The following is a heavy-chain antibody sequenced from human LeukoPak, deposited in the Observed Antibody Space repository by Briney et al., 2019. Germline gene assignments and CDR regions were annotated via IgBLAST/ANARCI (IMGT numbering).Heavy chain of an antibody. V-gene: IGHV3-53*01. D-gene: IGHD4/OR15-4a*01. CDR3: ARPHSRTINYGMDV. CDR2: IYSGGST. Sequence: GGSLRLSCAVSGFTVSSNYMSWVRQAPGKGLEWVSVIYSGGSTYYADSVKGRFTISRDNSKNTLYLQMNSLRAEDTAMYYCARPHSRTINYGMDVWGQGTTVTVSS. J-gene: IGHJ6*02. CDR1: GFTVSSNY.